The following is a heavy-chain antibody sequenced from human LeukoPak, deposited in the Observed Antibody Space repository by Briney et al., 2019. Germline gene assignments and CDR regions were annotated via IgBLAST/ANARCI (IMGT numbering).Heavy chain of an antibody. CDR1: GGTFSSYA. Sequence: APVKVSCKASGGTFSSYAISWVRQAPGQGLEWMGGIIPIFGTANYAQKFQGRATITADESTSTAYMELSSLRSEDTAVYYCARGNYYYDSSGSTDYWGQGTLVTVSS. CDR3: ARGNYYYDSSGSTDY. CDR2: IIPIFGTA. V-gene: IGHV1-69*13. J-gene: IGHJ4*02. D-gene: IGHD3-22*01.